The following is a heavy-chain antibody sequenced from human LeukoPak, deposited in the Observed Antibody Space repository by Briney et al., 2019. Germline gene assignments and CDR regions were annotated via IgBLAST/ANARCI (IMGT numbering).Heavy chain of an antibody. V-gene: IGHV3-33*01. CDR1: TFTFSTYG. CDR3: ARDSWAFDI. Sequence: AGGSLRLSCTASTFTFSTYGMHWVRQAPGKGLEWVAVIWYDGSNKYYADSVKGRFTISRDNSKNTLYLQMNSLRAEDTAVYYCARDSWAFDIWGQGTMVTVSS. CDR2: IWYDGSNK. J-gene: IGHJ3*02.